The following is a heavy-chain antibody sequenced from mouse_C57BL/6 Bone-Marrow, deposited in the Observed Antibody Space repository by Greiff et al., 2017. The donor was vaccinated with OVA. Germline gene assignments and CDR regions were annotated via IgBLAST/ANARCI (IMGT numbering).Heavy chain of an antibody. J-gene: IGHJ1*03. Sequence: QVQLQQPGAELVMPGASVKLSCKASGYTFTSYWMHWVKQRPGQGLEWIGEIDPSDSYTNYNQKFKGKSTLTVDKSSSTAYMQLSSLTSEDSAVYYCARMVVAKGYWYFDVWGTGTTVTVSS. CDR1: GYTFTSYW. CDR2: IDPSDSYT. CDR3: ARMVVAKGYWYFDV. V-gene: IGHV1-69*01. D-gene: IGHD1-1*01.